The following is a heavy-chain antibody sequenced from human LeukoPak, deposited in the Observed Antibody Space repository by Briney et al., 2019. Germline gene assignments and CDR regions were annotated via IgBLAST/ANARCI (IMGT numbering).Heavy chain of an antibody. CDR2: ISGSGGST. V-gene: IGHV3-23*01. D-gene: IGHD6-13*01. CDR3: AKDPGIAAAGTYTWFDY. CDR1: GFTFSSYA. J-gene: IGHJ4*02. Sequence: GGSLRLSCAASGFTFSSYAMSWVRHAPGKGLELVSAISGSGGSTYYADSVKGRFTISRDNSKNTLYLQMNSLRAEDTAVYYCAKDPGIAAAGTYTWFDYWGQGTLVSVSS.